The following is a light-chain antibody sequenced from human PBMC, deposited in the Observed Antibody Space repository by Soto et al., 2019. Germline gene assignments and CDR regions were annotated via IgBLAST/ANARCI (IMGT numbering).Light chain of an antibody. J-gene: IGKJ2*01. Sequence: EIVMTQSPATLSVSPGERATLSCRASQSVSSNLAWYQQKPGQAPRLLIYGASTRATDIPDRFSGSGSGTEFTLTISSLQSEDFALYYCQQYSNWPPGTFGQGTKLEIK. CDR3: QQYSNWPPGT. CDR2: GAS. CDR1: QSVSSN. V-gene: IGKV3-15*01.